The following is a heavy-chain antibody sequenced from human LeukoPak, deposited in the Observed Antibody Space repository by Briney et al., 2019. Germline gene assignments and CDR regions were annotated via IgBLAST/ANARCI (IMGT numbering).Heavy chain of an antibody. J-gene: IGHJ5*02. CDR3: ARGGSSWYWLDP. V-gene: IGHV3-48*04. Sequence: GGSLRLSCAASGFTFSSYDMHWVRQAPGKGLEWVSYITSSGRTIYYADSVKGRFTISRDNAKNSLYLQMNSLRAEDTAVYYCARGGSSWYWLDPWGQGTLVTVSS. CDR1: GFTFSSYD. CDR2: ITSSGRTI. D-gene: IGHD6-13*01.